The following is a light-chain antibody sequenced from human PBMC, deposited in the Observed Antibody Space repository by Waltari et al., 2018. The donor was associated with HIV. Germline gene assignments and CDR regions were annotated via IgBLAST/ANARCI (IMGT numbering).Light chain of an antibody. CDR3: ESYTSTSVWV. Sequence: QSALTQPASVSGSPGQSITISCTGSSIDVGGYNYISWYQQHPGKAPRLMLYDVSTRPSGVSDLFSGSKSGDTASLTISGLQPEDEADYYCESYTSTSVWVFGGGTRLTVL. CDR2: DVS. CDR1: SIDVGGYNY. J-gene: IGLJ3*02. V-gene: IGLV2-14*03.